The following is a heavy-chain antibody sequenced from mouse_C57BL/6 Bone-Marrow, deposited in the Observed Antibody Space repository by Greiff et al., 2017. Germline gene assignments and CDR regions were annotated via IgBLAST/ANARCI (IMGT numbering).Heavy chain of an antibody. CDR1: GFTFSDFY. Sequence: EVQRVESGGGLVQSGRSLRLSCATSGFTFSDFYMEWVRQAPGKGLEWIAASRNKANDYTTEYSASVKGRFIVSRDTSQSILYLQMNALRAEDTAIYYCARDAGGTRFAYWGQGTLVTVSA. CDR2: SRNKANDYTT. V-gene: IGHV7-1*01. D-gene: IGHD4-1*01. J-gene: IGHJ3*01. CDR3: ARDAGGTRFAY.